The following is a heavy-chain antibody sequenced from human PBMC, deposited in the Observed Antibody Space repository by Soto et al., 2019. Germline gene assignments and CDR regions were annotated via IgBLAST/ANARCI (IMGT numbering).Heavy chain of an antibody. D-gene: IGHD3-10*01. CDR3: ARERYYYGSMDV. V-gene: IGHV3-21*04. CDR2: ISNSGGYT. J-gene: IGHJ6*02. Sequence: GGSLRLSCAASGFTFSSYTMHWVRQTPGKGLEWVSYISNSGGYTNYADSVKGRFTISRDNAKNSLYLQMNSLRAEDTAVYYCARERYYYGSMDVWGQGTTVTVSS. CDR1: GFTFSSYT.